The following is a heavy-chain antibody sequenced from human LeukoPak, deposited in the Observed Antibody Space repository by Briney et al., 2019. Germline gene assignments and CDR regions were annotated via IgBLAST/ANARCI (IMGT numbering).Heavy chain of an antibody. J-gene: IGHJ4*02. CDR1: GFTFNTYT. CDR2: ISGSSGII. V-gene: IGHV3-48*01. CDR3: ARGSTYYESSGKVPFDY. D-gene: IGHD3-22*01. Sequence: GGSLRLSCAASGFTFNTYTMNWVRQAPGKGLEWVSYISGSSGIIDYADSVGGRFTISRDNAKNSLYLQMNSLRAEDTAVYYCARGSTYYESSGKVPFDYWGQGTLVTVSS.